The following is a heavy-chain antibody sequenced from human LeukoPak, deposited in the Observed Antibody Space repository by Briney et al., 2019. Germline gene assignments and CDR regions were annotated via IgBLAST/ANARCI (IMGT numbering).Heavy chain of an antibody. V-gene: IGHV3-7*03. CDR2: IKQDGSEK. CDR1: GFTFSRFW. D-gene: IGHD1-26*01. Sequence: GGSLRLSCAASGFTFSRFWMNWVRQAPGKGLEWVANIKQDGSEKYYVDSVKGRFTISRDNAKNSLDLQMNSLRAEDTAVYYCASWGVRGASRSFDYWGQGTLVTVSS. CDR3: ASWGVRGASRSFDY. J-gene: IGHJ4*02.